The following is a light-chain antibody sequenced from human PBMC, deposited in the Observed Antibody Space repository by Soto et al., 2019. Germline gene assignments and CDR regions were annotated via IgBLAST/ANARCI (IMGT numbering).Light chain of an antibody. J-gene: IGLJ1*01. CDR3: CSYAGNTYV. CDR2: EGS. V-gene: IGLV2-23*01. Sequence: QSALTQPASVSGSPGQSITISCTGTTSNVGSYNLVSWYQQHPGKAPELMIYEGSKRPSGVSTRFPGSKSGNTASLTISGLQAEDEADYYCCSYAGNTYVFGTGTKLTVL. CDR1: TSNVGSYNL.